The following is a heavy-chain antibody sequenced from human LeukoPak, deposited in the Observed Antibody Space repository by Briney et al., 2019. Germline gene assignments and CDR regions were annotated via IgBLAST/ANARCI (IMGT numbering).Heavy chain of an antibody. CDR3: ARAQAAGTFSFYYYYYMDV. J-gene: IGHJ6*03. V-gene: IGHV4-34*01. D-gene: IGHD6-13*01. CDR2: INHSGST. Sequence: PSETLSLTCAVYGGSFSGYYWSWIRQPPGKGLEWIGEINHSGSTNYNPSLKSRVTISVDTSKNQFSLELSSVTAADTAVYYCARAQAAGTFSFYYYYYMDVWGKGTTVTVSS. CDR1: GGSFSGYY.